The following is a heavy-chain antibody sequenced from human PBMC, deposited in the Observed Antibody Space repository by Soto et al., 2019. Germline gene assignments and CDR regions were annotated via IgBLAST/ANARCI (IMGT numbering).Heavy chain of an antibody. Sequence: GGSLRLSCAASGFTFSSYWMHWVRQAPGKGLVWVAHIDTDGSSTSYADSVKGQVTMSADKSLSTAYLQWSSLKASDSAMYYCARRCDPSVAFCYPALDHWGQGTLVTVSS. CDR2: IDTDGSST. V-gene: IGHV3-74*01. CDR1: GFTFSSYW. J-gene: IGHJ4*02. D-gene: IGHD2-15*01. CDR3: ARRCDPSVAFCYPALDH.